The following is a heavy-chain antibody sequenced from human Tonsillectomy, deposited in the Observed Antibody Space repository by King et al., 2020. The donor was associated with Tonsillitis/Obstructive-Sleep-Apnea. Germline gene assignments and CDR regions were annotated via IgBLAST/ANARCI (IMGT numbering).Heavy chain of an antibody. CDR2: INPNSGGT. CDR3: AREVGSGYYAGSYYGMDV. D-gene: IGHD3-3*01. V-gene: IGHV1-2*02. CDR1: GYTFTGYY. Sequence: QLVQSGPEVKKPGASVKVSCKASGYTFTGYYMHWVRQAPGQGLEWMGWINPNSGGTNYAQKFQGRVTMTRDTSISTAYMELSRLRSDDTAVYYCAREVGSGYYAGSYYGMDVWGQGTTVTVSS. J-gene: IGHJ6*02.